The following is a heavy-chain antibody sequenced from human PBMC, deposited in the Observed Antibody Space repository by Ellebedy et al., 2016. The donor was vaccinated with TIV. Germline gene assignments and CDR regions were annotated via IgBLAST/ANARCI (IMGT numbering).Heavy chain of an antibody. CDR2: IKSKTDGGAA. Sequence: GGSLRLSCAASGFTFSNAWMNWVRQAPGKGLEWVGRIKSKTDGGAADYAAPVKGRSTISRDYSKNTLYLQMNSLKTEDTAVYFCTTVYRYNYDSVWGQGTLVTVSS. D-gene: IGHD5-18*01. CDR1: GFTFSNAW. V-gene: IGHV3-15*01. J-gene: IGHJ4*02. CDR3: TTVYRYNYDSV.